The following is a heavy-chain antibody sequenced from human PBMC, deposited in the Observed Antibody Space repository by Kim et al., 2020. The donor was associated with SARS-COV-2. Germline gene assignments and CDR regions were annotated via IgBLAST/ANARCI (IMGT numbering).Heavy chain of an antibody. CDR3: ARAGFGAYYYFDY. V-gene: IGHV3-11*05. J-gene: IGHJ4*02. Sequence: YADSVKGRFTISRDNAKKSLSLQMNSLRAEDTAVYYCARAGFGAYYYFDYWGQGTLVTVSS. D-gene: IGHD3-10*01.